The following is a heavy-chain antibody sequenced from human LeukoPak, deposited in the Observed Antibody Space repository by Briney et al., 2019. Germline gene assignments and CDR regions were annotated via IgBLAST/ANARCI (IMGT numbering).Heavy chain of an antibody. CDR1: GGSISSYY. CDR3: ATPLDYYDTSGYHQGGD. CDR2: IYYSGST. V-gene: IGHV4-59*01. D-gene: IGHD3-22*01. J-gene: IGHJ4*02. Sequence: SETLSLTCTVSGGSISSYYWSWIRQPPGKGLEWIGCIYYSGSTNYNPSLKSRVTISVDTSKNQFSLKLSSVTAADTAVYYCATPLDYYDTSGYHQGGDWGQGTLVTVSS.